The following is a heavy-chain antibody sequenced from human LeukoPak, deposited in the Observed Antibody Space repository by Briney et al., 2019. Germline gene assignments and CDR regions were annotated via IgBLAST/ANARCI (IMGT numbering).Heavy chain of an antibody. V-gene: IGHV3-7*03. CDR3: ARDGRHFDWLIPAFDY. Sequence: GGSLRLSCAASGFTFSSYWMSWVRQAPGKGLEWVSNIKQDGSEKYYVDSVKGRFTISRDNAKNSLYLQMNSLRAEDTAVYYCARDGRHFDWLIPAFDYWGQGTLVTVSS. CDR2: IKQDGSEK. CDR1: GFTFSSYW. D-gene: IGHD3-9*01. J-gene: IGHJ4*02.